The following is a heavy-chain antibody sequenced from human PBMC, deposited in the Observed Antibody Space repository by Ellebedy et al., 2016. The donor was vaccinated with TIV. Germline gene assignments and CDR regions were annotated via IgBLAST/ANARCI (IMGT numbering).Heavy chain of an antibody. Sequence: AASVKVSCKASGCSFSSHAISWVRQAPGQGLEWMGGIIFTFGTTNYAQKFQGRVPITADESTSTAYMELSSLKSEDTAVYYCARVKGYCSTASCLNFDYWGQGTLVTVSS. CDR2: IIFTFGTT. CDR1: GCSFSSHA. V-gene: IGHV1-69*13. J-gene: IGHJ4*02. D-gene: IGHD2-2*01. CDR3: ARVKGYCSTASCLNFDY.